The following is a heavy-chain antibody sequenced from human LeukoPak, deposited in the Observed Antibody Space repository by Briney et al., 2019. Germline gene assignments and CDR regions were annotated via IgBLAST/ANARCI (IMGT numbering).Heavy chain of an antibody. V-gene: IGHV3-30-3*02. J-gene: IGHJ4*02. CDR1: GFTFSSYA. Sequence: GGSLRLSCAASGFTFSSYAMHWVRQAPGKGLEWVAVISYDGSNKYYADSVKGRFTISRDNSKNTLYLQMNSLRAEDTAVYYCAKSYGWKLSSGFDYWGQGTLVTVSS. D-gene: IGHD2-2*03. CDR3: AKSYGWKLSSGFDY. CDR2: ISYDGSNK.